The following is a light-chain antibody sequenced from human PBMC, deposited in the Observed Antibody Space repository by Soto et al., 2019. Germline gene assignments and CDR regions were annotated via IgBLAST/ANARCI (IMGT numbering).Light chain of an antibody. Sequence: QSVLTQPPSVSAAPGQKVTISCSGSSSNIGNNYVSWYQQLPGTAPKLLIFENNKRPSGIPDRFSASKSGTSATLAITGLQTGDAADXXCGTWDNSXSLPYVFGTGTKVTVL. V-gene: IGLV1-51*02. CDR1: SSNIGNNY. CDR3: GTWDNSXSLPYV. J-gene: IGLJ1*01. CDR2: ENN.